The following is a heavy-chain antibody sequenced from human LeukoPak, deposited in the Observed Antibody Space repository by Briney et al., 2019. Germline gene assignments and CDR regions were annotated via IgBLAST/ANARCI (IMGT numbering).Heavy chain of an antibody. J-gene: IGHJ4*02. CDR1: GNYW. CDR3: ARVIGDFWSGYYRD. Sequence: GGSLRLSCAASGNYWMHWVRQAPGKGLEWVAVISYDGSNKYYADSVKGRFTISRDNSKNTLYLQMNSLRAEDTAVYYCARVIGDFWSGYYRDWGQGTLVTVSS. V-gene: IGHV3-30-3*01. CDR2: ISYDGSNK. D-gene: IGHD3-3*01.